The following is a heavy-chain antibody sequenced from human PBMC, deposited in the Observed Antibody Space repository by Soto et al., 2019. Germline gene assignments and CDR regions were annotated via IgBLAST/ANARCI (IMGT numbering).Heavy chain of an antibody. J-gene: IGHJ6*04. CDR3: ARGNDGWYYYYGMDV. V-gene: IGHV1-69*13. Sequence: SVKVSCKASGGTFSSYAISWVRQAPGQGLEWMGGIIPIFGTANYAQKFQGRVTITADESTSTAYMELSSLRSEDTAVYYCARGNDGWYYYYGMDVWGKGTTVTVSS. D-gene: IGHD2-8*01. CDR1: GGTFSSYA. CDR2: IIPIFGTA.